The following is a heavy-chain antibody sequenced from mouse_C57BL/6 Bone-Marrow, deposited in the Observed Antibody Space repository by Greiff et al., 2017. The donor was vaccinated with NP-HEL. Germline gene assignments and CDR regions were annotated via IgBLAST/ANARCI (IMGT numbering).Heavy chain of an antibody. D-gene: IGHD2-2*01. CDR1: GFTFSSYT. J-gene: IGHJ4*01. CDR2: ISGGGGNT. V-gene: IGHV5-9*01. Sequence: EVNVVESGGGLVKPGGSLKLSCAASGFTFSSYTMSWVRQTPAKRLEWVATISGGGGNTYYPDTVKGRFPISRDNAKNTLYLQMSSLRSEDTALYYCARHLGYYGYDGGAMDYWGQGTSVTVSS. CDR3: ARHLGYYGYDGGAMDY.